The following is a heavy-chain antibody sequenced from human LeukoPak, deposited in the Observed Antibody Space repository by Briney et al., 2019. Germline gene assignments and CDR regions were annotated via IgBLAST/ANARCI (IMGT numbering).Heavy chain of an antibody. CDR1: GVSFSGYY. CDR3: ARPLGYCSDSRCPQSWFDP. Sequence: SETLSLTCAVSGVSFSGYYWTWIRQPPGKGLEWIGEINHSGRTNYNPSLKSRVTISVDTSKNQFSLKLSSVTAADTAVYYCARPLGYCSDSRCPQSWFDPWGQGTLVTVSS. D-gene: IGHD2-15*01. J-gene: IGHJ5*02. CDR2: INHSGRT. V-gene: IGHV4-34*01.